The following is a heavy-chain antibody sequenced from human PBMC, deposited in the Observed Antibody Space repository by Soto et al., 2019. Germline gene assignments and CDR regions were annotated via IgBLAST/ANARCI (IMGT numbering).Heavy chain of an antibody. CDR1: GGSISSYY. J-gene: IGHJ6*02. V-gene: IGHV4-59*08. CDR2: VHHSWGS. CDR3: ARQGFGPLHGLVDV. Sequence: QVQLQESGPGLVKPSETMSLSCTVSGGSISSYYWSWFRQSPGKRMEWIGYVHHSWGSSYNPSLQSRVAISLDTSKSQFSLKVTSVTAPDTAVYYSARQGFGPLHGLVDVWGQGTTVTVSS. D-gene: IGHD3-10*01.